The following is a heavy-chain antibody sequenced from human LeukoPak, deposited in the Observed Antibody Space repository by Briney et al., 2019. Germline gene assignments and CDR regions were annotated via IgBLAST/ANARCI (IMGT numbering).Heavy chain of an antibody. J-gene: IGHJ4*02. CDR2: ISNDGDNK. D-gene: IGHD6-19*01. V-gene: IGHV3-30*19. CDR1: GFTFSSYG. CDR3: ARGGEPVAGTGWPYDY. Sequence: EGSLRLSCAASGFTFSSYGMHWVRQAPGKGLEWVAVISNDGDNKYYADSVKGRFTFSRDSSENTLYLQMNGLRAEDTAVYYCARGGEPVAGTGWPYDYWGQGTLVTVSS.